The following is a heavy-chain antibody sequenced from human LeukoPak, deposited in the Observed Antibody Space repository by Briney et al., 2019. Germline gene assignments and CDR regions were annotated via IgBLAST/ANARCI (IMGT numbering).Heavy chain of an antibody. J-gene: IGHJ6*03. D-gene: IGHD1-26*01. CDR3: ARGGSHYYYYYMDV. CDR1: GYSISSGYY. V-gene: IGHV4-38-2*01. Sequence: PSETLSLTCAVSGYSISSGYYWGWIRQPPGKGLEWIGSIYHSGSTYYNPSLKSRVTISVDTSKNQFSLKLSSVTAADTAVYYCARGGSHYYYYYMDVWGKGTTVTVSS. CDR2: IYHSGST.